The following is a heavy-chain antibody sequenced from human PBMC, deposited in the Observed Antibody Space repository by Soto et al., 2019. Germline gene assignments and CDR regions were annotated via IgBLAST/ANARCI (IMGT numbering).Heavy chain of an antibody. CDR1: GFTFSSYG. CDR2: ISYDGSNK. V-gene: IGHV3-30*03. CDR3: ARDALPGELLSCGWFDP. J-gene: IGHJ5*02. Sequence: PGGSLRLSCAASGFTFSSYGMHWVRQAPGKGLEWVAVISYDGSNKYYADSVKGRFTISRDNSKNTLYLQMNSLRAEDTAVYYCARDALPGELLSCGWFDPWGQGTLVTVSS. D-gene: IGHD3-10*01.